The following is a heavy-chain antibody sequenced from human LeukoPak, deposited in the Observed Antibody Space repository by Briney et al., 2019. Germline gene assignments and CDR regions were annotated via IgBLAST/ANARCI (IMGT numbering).Heavy chain of an antibody. CDR1: GFTFRSYW. D-gene: IGHD2-2*01. CDR3: ARDLPLSADIVVVPAAPFDY. V-gene: IGHV3-7*01. J-gene: IGHJ4*02. CDR2: IKQDGSEK. Sequence: QPGGSLRLSCAASGFTFRSYWMSWVRQAPGKGLEWVANIKQDGSEKYYVDSVKGRFTISRDNAKNSLYLQMNSLRAEDTAVYYCARDLPLSADIVVVPAAPFDYWGQGTLVTVSS.